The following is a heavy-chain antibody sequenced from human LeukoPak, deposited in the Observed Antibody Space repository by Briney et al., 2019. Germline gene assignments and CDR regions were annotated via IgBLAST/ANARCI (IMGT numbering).Heavy chain of an antibody. D-gene: IGHD2-15*01. Sequence: GRSLRLSCAASGFTFSSYGMHWVRQAPGKGLEWVAVIWYDGSNKYYADSVKGRFTISRDNSKNTLYLQMNSLRAEDTAVYYCARRGKYCSGGSCYSYNWFDPWGQGTLVTVSS. CDR3: ARRGKYCSGGSCYSYNWFDP. CDR1: GFTFSSYG. V-gene: IGHV3-33*01. J-gene: IGHJ5*02. CDR2: IWYDGSNK.